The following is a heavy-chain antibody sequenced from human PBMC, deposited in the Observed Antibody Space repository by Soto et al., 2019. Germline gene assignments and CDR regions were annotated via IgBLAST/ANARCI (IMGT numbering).Heavy chain of an antibody. Sequence: PGGSLRLSCTASGFTFSSYAMSWVRQAPGKGLEWVSAISGSGGSTYYADSVKGRFTISRDNSKNTLYLQMNSLRAEDTAVYYCAKDPRIVATTPSMDVWGQGTTVTVSS. D-gene: IGHD5-12*01. V-gene: IGHV3-23*01. CDR3: AKDPRIVATTPSMDV. CDR2: ISGSGGST. CDR1: GFTFSSYA. J-gene: IGHJ6*02.